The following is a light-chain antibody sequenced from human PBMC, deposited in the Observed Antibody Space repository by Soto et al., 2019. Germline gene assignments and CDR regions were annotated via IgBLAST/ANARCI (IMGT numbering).Light chain of an antibody. J-gene: IGKJ1*01. CDR1: HSVNSN. V-gene: IGKV3D-15*01. CDR2: HAS. CDR3: QQYNNWPRT. Sequence: EIVMTESPATLSLSPGETVRLSCRASHSVNSNLAWYQQKPGQAPRLLIYHASTRATGIPARFSGSGSGTEFTLTISSLQSEDFAVYYCQQYNNWPRTFGQGTKVDI.